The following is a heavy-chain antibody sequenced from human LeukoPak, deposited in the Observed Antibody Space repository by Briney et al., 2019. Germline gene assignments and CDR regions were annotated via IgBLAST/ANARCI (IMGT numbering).Heavy chain of an antibody. CDR2: INHSGST. Sequence: SETLSLTCAVYGGSFSGYYWSWIRQPPGKGLEWIGEINHSGSTNYNPSLKSRVTISVDTSKNQFSLKLSSVTAADTAVYYCATILKEWSHFDYWGQGTLVTVSS. CDR3: ATILKEWSHFDY. D-gene: IGHD3-3*01. CDR1: GGSFSGYY. J-gene: IGHJ4*02. V-gene: IGHV4-34*01.